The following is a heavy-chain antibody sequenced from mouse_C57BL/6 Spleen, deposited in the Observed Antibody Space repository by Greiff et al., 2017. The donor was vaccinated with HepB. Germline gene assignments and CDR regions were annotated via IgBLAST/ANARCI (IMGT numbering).Heavy chain of an antibody. Sequence: VMLVESGPGLVQPSQSLSITCTVSGFSLTSYGVHWVRQSPGKGLEWLGVIWSGGSTDYNAAFISRLSISKDNSKSQVFFKMNSLQADDTAIYYCARPFYSNYVLRYAMDYWGQGTSVTVSS. CDR1: GFSLTSYG. V-gene: IGHV2-2*01. J-gene: IGHJ4*01. CDR2: IWSGGST. CDR3: ARPFYSNYVLRYAMDY. D-gene: IGHD2-5*01.